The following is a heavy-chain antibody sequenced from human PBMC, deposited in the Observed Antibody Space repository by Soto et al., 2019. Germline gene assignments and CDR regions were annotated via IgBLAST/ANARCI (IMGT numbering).Heavy chain of an antibody. CDR1: GFTFSNFA. V-gene: IGHV3-23*01. CDR2: ISSTGASA. D-gene: IGHD5-18*01. J-gene: IGHJ3*01. Sequence: EVQMLQSGGGLIQPGGSLRLSCAASGFTFSNFAMSWVRKAPGKGLEWVASISSTGASAFYADSVRGRCTISRDYSKNTPLLLMHPLRGDDTAMYYCANDVKAADTTMYEAHGFDVWGQGTVVTVS. CDR3: ANDVKAADTTMYEAHGFDV.